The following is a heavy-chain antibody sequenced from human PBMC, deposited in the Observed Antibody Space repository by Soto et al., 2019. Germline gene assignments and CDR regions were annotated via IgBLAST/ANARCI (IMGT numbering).Heavy chain of an antibody. CDR1: GYTFTSYY. CDR3: ARGAFGSGSYYLWFDP. CDR2: INPSGGST. Sequence: QVQLVQSGAEVKKPGASVKVYCKASGYTFTSYYLHWVRQAPGQGLEWMGIINPSGGSTSYAQKFQGRVTMTRDPSTSTVYMELSSLRSEDTAVYYCARGAFGSGSYYLWFDPWGQGTLVTVSS. D-gene: IGHD3-10*01. V-gene: IGHV1-46*03. J-gene: IGHJ5*02.